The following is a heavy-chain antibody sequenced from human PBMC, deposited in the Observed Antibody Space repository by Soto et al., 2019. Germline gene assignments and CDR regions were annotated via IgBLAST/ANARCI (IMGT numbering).Heavy chain of an antibody. CDR3: XXXXXXXXYHFDY. CDR2: IYWDDDE. V-gene: IGHV2-5*02. J-gene: IGHJ4*02. Sequence: QITLKESGPTLVKPTQTLTLTCTFSGFSLTTRGVGVGWIRQPPGKALEWLALIYWDDDEGYSPSLKSRLTITKDTSKNQVVLXXXXXXXXXXXXXXXXXXXXXXXYHFDYWGQGTLVTXXS. CDR1: GFSLTTRGVG.